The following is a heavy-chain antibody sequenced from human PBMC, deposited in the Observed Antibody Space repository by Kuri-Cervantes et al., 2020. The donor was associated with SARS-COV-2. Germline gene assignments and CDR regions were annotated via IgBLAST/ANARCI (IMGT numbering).Heavy chain of an antibody. CDR3: AREREQLVARAYYYYYYMDV. J-gene: IGHJ6*03. D-gene: IGHD6-13*01. CDR1: GGTYSSYA. Sequence: SVKVSCKASGGTYSSYAISWVRQAPGQGLEWMGRIIPILGTANYAQKLQGRVTITADKSTCTAYMEQSSLRSEDTAVYYCAREREQLVARAYYYYYYMDVWGKGTTVTVSS. CDR2: IIPILGTA. V-gene: IGHV1-69*04.